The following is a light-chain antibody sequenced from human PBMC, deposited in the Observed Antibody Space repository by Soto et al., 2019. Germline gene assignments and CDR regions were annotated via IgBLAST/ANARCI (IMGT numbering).Light chain of an antibody. J-gene: IGLJ3*02. CDR3: QVWDSYSDHVV. V-gene: IGLV3-21*02. CDR1: NIGSKS. Sequence: SYELIQPPSVSVAPGQTARITCGESNIGSKSVHWYQQKPGQAPVLVVSHDSDRPSGIPERFSGSNSGNTATLTISRVDAGDEADYFCQVWDSYSDHVVFGGGTKLTVL. CDR2: HDS.